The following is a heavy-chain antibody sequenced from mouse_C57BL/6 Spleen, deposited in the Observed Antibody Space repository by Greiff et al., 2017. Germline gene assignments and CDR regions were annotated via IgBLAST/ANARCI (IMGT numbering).Heavy chain of an antibody. D-gene: IGHD1-1*01. CDR1: GFTFSDYG. CDR3: ARWEITTEGGFAY. J-gene: IGHJ3*01. V-gene: IGHV5-17*01. CDR2: ISSGSSTI. Sequence: EVQLVESGGGLVKPGGSLKLSCAASGFTFSDYGMHWVRQAPEKGLEWVAYISSGSSTIYYADTVKGRVTISRDNAKNTLFLQMTSLRSEDTAMYYCARWEITTEGGFAYWGQGTLVTVSA.